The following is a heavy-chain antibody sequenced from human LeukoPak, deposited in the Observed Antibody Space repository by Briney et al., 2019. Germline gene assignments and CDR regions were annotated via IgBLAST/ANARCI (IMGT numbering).Heavy chain of an antibody. CDR1: GYTFTSYG. J-gene: IGHJ4*02. CDR3: ARLTTVTTSFDY. V-gene: IGHV1-69*04. D-gene: IGHD4-17*01. CDR2: IIPILGIA. Sequence: ASVKVSCKASGYTFTSYGISWVRQAPGQGLEWMGRIIPILGIANYAQKFQGRVTITADKSTSTAYMEPSSLRSEDTAVYYCARLTTVTTSFDYWGQGTLVTVSS.